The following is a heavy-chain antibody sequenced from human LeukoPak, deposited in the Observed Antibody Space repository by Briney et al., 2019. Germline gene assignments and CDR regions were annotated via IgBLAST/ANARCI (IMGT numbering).Heavy chain of an antibody. D-gene: IGHD6-19*01. CDR2: IYYSGST. J-gene: IGHJ5*02. V-gene: IGHV4-59*01. CDR3: ARGRSKYSSGWYGGGWFDP. Sequence: SETLSLTCTVSGGSISSYYWSWIRQPPGKGLEWIGYIYYSGSTNYNPSLKSRVTISVDTSKNQFSPKLSSVTAADTAVYYCARGRSKYSSGWYGGGWFDPWGQGTLVTVSS. CDR1: GGSISSYY.